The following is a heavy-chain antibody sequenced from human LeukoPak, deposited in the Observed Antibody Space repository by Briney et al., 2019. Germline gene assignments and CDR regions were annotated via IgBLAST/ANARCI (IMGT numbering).Heavy chain of an antibody. V-gene: IGHV3-21*06. Sequence: GPLRLSCTASGLTFSTSGFNWVRQAPGKGLEWVASIGPTGSDRYHADSIKGRFTISRDNDNNFLYLQMNSLRAEDTAVYYCATETNGRHYDYWGQGTLLTVSS. J-gene: IGHJ4*02. CDR1: GLTFSTSG. CDR2: IGPTGSDR. D-gene: IGHD1-14*01. CDR3: ATETNGRHYDY.